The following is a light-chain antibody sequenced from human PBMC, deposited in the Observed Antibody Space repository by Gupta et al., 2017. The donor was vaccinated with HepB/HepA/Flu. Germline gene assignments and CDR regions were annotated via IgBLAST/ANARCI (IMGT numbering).Light chain of an antibody. Sequence: QSVLTQPPSASGAPGQRVTMSCSGCRSNIGSNTVNWYQQFPGTAPQLLMYRNNQRPSGVPDRFSGSKSGTSASLAISGLQSDDEADYYCAAWDDSLRGVVFGGGTKVTVL. CDR1: RSNIGSNT. V-gene: IGLV1-44*01. J-gene: IGLJ2*01. CDR3: AAWDDSLRGVV. CDR2: RNN.